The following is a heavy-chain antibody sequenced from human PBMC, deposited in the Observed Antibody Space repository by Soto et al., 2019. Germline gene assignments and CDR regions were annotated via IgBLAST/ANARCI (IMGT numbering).Heavy chain of an antibody. CDR1: GYSFTTYW. Sequence: GESLKISCKASGYSFTTYWIAWVRQMPGKGLEWMGIINPGDSDIRYSPSFQGQVTISADNSISTAYLQWSSLKASDTAMYYCARHEQFYYSYYRIDVCGQGTAVTVPS. CDR2: INPGDSDI. V-gene: IGHV5-51*01. CDR3: ARHEQFYYSYYRIDV. D-gene: IGHD4-4*01. J-gene: IGHJ6*02.